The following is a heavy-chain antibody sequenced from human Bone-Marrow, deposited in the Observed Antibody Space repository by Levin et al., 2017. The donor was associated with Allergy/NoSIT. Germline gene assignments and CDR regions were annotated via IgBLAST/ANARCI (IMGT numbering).Heavy chain of an antibody. J-gene: IGHJ4*02. CDR3: AKSTGGGSGWYLDH. V-gene: IGHV3-30*18. Sequence: QAGGSLRLSCSASGFIFDDYAMHWVRQAPGKGLEWAALISDDGRDKYYADSVRGRFTISRDNSKKTLYLQMDSLRPEDTAVYHCAKSTGGGSGWYLDHWGQGNLVTVSS. CDR2: ISDDGRDK. D-gene: IGHD6-19*01. CDR1: GFIFDDYA.